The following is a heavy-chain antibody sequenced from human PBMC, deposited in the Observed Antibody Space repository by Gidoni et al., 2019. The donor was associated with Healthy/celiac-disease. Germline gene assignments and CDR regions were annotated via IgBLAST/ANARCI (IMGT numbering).Heavy chain of an antibody. CDR1: GYTFTGYY. J-gene: IGHJ6*02. Sequence: QVQLVQSGAEVKKPGASVKVSCKASGYTFTGYYMHWVRQAPGQGFEWMGWINPNSGGTNYAQKFQGRVTMTRDTSISTAYMELSRLRSDDTAVYYCARDRLYYDSKTAGFCGMDVWGQGTTVTVSS. D-gene: IGHD3-3*01. CDR3: ARDRLYYDSKTAGFCGMDV. CDR2: INPNSGGT. V-gene: IGHV1-2*02.